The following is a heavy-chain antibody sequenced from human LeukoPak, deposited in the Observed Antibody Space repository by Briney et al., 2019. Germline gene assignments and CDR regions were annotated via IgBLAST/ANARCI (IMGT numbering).Heavy chain of an antibody. J-gene: IGHJ5*02. D-gene: IGHD4-17*01. CDR1: GFTFGRYC. CDR2: IKQDGNEK. Sequence: GGSLRLSCAASGFTFGRYCMSWVRQAPGKGLEWVATIKQDGNEKFYTDSVKGRFTISRDNAKNSLYLQMSSLRAEDTATYYCARDGPDYGDINWSAPWGRGTLVTGSS. CDR3: ARDGPDYGDINWSAP. V-gene: IGHV3-7*01.